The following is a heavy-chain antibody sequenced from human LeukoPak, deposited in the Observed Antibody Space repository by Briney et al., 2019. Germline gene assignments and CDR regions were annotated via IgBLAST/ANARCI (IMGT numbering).Heavy chain of an antibody. CDR2: IYSGGST. J-gene: IGHJ3*02. CDR1: GFTVSSNY. Sequence: GGSLRLSCAASGFTVSSNYMSWVRQAPGKGLEWVSVIYSGGSTYYADSVKGRFTISRDNSKNTLYLQMNSLRAEDTAVYYCARASRKYYYDSSGYSPGAFDIWGQGTMVTVSS. V-gene: IGHV3-66*01. CDR3: ARASRKYYYDSSGYSPGAFDI. D-gene: IGHD3-22*01.